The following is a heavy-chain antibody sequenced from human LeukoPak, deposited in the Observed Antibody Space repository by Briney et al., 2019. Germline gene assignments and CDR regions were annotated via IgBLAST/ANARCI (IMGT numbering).Heavy chain of an antibody. D-gene: IGHD2-2*01. CDR3: ARVDIVVVPAASSDY. Sequence: PGGSLRLSCAASGFTFSSYSMNWVRQAPGKGLEWVSSISSSSSYIYYADSVKGRFTISKDNAKNPLYLQMNGLRAEDTAVYYCARVDIVVVPAASSDYWGQGTLVTVSS. V-gene: IGHV3-21*01. CDR2: ISSSSSYI. CDR1: GFTFSSYS. J-gene: IGHJ4*02.